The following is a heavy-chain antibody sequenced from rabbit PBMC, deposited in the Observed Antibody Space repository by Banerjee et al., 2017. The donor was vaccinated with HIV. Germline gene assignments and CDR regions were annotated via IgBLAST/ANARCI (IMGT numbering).Heavy chain of an antibody. Sequence: QQQLEESGGGLVKPGGTLTLTCTASGFSFSSSYWICWVRQAPGKGLEWIACIDTGDGDTGYANWAKGRFTISKTSSTIVTLQMTSLTAADTATYFCARDGAGGSYFALWGPGTLVTVS. D-gene: IGHD8-1*01. CDR2: IDTGDGDT. V-gene: IGHV1S45*01. CDR3: ARDGAGGSYFAL. CDR1: GFSFSSSYW. J-gene: IGHJ4*01.